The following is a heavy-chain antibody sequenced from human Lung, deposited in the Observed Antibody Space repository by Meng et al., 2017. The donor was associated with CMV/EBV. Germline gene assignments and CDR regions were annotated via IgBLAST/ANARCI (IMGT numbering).Heavy chain of an antibody. CDR2: ISAYNGNT. J-gene: IGHJ4*02. V-gene: IGHV1-18*01. D-gene: IGHD3-10*01. Sequence: ASXXVSCKASGYTFIAYAFSWVRQAPGQGHEWMGWISAYNGNTNYAQKVQGRVTMTTDTSTSTAYTELRSLRSDDTAVYYRARSDMIRGVVVLDYWGRGTVVTVSS. CDR3: ARSDMIRGVVVLDY. CDR1: GYTFIAYA.